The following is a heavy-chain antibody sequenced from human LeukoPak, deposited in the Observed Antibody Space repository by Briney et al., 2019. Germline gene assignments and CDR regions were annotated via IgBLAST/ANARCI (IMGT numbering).Heavy chain of an antibody. J-gene: IGHJ4*02. CDR3: ARVSQEALFDY. CDR2: IYYSGST. Sequence: SETLSLTCTVSGDSINSLDLWSWVRQPPGKGLEWIGYIYYSGSTNYNPSLKSRVTISVGTSKNQFSLKLSSVTAADTAVYYCARVSQEALFDYWGQGTLVTVSS. V-gene: IGHV4-59*11. CDR1: GDSINSLDL.